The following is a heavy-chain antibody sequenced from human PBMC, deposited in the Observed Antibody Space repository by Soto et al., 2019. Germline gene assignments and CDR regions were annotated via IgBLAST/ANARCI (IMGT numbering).Heavy chain of an antibody. CDR2: INPSGGTT. J-gene: IGHJ5*02. D-gene: IGHD6-6*01. CDR3: ARGIAARRSWFDP. V-gene: IGHV1-46*01. CDR1: GYTFTTYY. Sequence: SVKVSCKASGYTFTTYYLHWVRQAPGQGPEWMGIINPSGGTTNYAQTFEGRVTMTRDTSTSTVYMELSSLRSDDTAVYYCARGIAARRSWFDPWGQGTLVTVSS.